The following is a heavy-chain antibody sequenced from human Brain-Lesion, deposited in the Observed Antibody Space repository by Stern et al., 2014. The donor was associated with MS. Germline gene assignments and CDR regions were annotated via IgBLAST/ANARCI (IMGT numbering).Heavy chain of an antibody. CDR2: IFNSGST. CDR1: GGSISSGGYY. Sequence: VQLVESGPGLVKPSQTLSLSCTVSGGSISSGGYYWSWIRQPAGQGLEWIGRIFNSGSTRYNPSLQSRVTISIDTAKNQFSLRLNSMTAADTAVYYCARGRVVPGFQYYATDVWGQGTTVIVSS. D-gene: IGHD2-2*01. CDR3: ARGRVVPGFQYYATDV. J-gene: IGHJ6*02. V-gene: IGHV4-61*02.